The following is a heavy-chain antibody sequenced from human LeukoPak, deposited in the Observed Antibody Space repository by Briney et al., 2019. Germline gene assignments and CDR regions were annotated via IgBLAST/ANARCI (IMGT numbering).Heavy chain of an antibody. J-gene: IGHJ5*02. D-gene: IGHD3-22*01. V-gene: IGHV5-51*01. CDR3: ARPYYDSSGYYSGFDP. CDR1: GYIFTSYW. CDR2: IYPGDSDT. Sequence: PGESLKISCKGSGYIFTSYWIGWVRQMPGKGLEWMGIIYPGDSDTRYSPSFQGQVTISADKSISTAYLQWSSLKASDTAMYYCARPYYDSSGYYSGFDPWGQGTLVTVSS.